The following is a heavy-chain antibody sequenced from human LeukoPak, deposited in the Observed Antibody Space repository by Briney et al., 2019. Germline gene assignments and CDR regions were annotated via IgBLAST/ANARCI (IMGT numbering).Heavy chain of an antibody. CDR1: GYSFPTYW. J-gene: IGHJ4*02. CDR2: IYPDESNI. D-gene: IGHD2-2*03. V-gene: IGHV5-51*01. Sequence: GESLKISCKGSGYSFPTYWIAWVRQMPGKGLEWMGIIYPDESNIRYSPSFQGQVTISADKSISTAYLQWSSLKASDTAMYYCARPPSRGYSSSFEYWGQGTLVTVSP. CDR3: ARPPSRGYSSSFEY.